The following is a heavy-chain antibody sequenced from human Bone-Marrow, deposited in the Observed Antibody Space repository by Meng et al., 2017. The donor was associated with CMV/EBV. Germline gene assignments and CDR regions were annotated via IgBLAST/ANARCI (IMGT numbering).Heavy chain of an antibody. CDR2: IYTSGRT. D-gene: IGHD6-13*01. J-gene: IGHJ4*02. CDR1: GGSISSYY. V-gene: IGHV4-4*07. CDR3: ARDAAGTSN. Sequence: QVPLAEAGPGRVKRQETLYPPCTVSGGSISSYYWSWIRQPAGKGLEWIGRIYTSGRTNYNPSLKSRVTMSVDTSKNQFSLKLSSVTAADTAVYYCARDAAGTSNWGQGTLVTVSS.